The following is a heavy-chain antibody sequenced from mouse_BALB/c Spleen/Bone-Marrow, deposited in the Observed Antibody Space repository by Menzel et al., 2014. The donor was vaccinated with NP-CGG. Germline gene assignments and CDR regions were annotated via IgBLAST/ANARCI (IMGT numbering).Heavy chain of an antibody. CDR1: GYTFTTYT. V-gene: IGHV1-4*01. D-gene: IGHD2-1*01. CDR3: ARVYGNYDAMDY. Sequence: QVQLKESGAELARPGASVKMSCRASGYTFTTYTMHWVKRRPGQGLEWIGYINPSSGYTYYNQKFKDKATLTADKSSSAAYLQLSSLTSEDSAVYYCARVYGNYDAMDYWGQGTSVTVSS. CDR2: INPSSGYT. J-gene: IGHJ4*01.